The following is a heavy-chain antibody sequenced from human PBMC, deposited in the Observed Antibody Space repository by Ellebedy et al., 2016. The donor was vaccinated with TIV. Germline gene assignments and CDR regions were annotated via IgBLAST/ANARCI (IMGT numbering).Heavy chain of an antibody. D-gene: IGHD4-17*01. V-gene: IGHV3-72*01. CDR1: GFTFSDHY. Sequence: GESLKISCTASGFTFSDHYMDWVRQAPGKGLEWVGRTRNRANSYITQYAASVKGRFTISRDDSKKSLYLQMNSLKIEDTAVYYCARVGDYFAFDIWGPGTMVTVSS. CDR2: TRNRANSYIT. CDR3: ARVGDYFAFDI. J-gene: IGHJ3*02.